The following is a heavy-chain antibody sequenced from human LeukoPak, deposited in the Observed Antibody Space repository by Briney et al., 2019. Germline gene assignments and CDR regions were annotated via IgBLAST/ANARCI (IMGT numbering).Heavy chain of an antibody. J-gene: IGHJ4*02. CDR2: ISGSGGST. D-gene: IGHD6-13*01. CDR1: GFSLSSYG. V-gene: IGHV3-23*01. Sequence: GGSLRLSCAATGFSLSSYGIHWVRQAPGKGLEWVSAISGSGGSTYYADSVKGRFTISRDNSKNTLYLQMNSLRAEDTAVYYCAKAPKQQLRPTYFDYWGQGTLVTVSS. CDR3: AKAPKQQLRPTYFDY.